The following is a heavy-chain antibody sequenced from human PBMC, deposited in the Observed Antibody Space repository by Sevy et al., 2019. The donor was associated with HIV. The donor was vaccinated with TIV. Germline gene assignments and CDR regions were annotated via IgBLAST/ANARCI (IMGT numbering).Heavy chain of an antibody. J-gene: IGHJ2*01. D-gene: IGHD3-3*01. CDR1: GGSFSGYS. CDR3: AGGGDGVVPSPIIGLGPWTKYWYFDL. CDR2: VNHSGST. V-gene: IGHV4-34*01. Sequence: ETLSLTCAVSGGSFSGYSWDWIRQPPGKGLEWIGEVNHSGSTNYNPSLKSRVTISVDTSKNQFSLKLNFVTAADTAVYYCAGGGDGVVPSPIIGLGPWTKYWYFDLWGRGTLVTVSS.